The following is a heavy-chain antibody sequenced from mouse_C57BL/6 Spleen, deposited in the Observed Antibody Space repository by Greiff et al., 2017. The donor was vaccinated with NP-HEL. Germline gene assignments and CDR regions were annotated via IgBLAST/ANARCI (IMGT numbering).Heavy chain of an antibody. CDR3: TRVGKYSNYVGGYFDY. CDR2: ISSGGDYI. V-gene: IGHV5-9-1*02. D-gene: IGHD2-5*01. Sequence: DVKLQESGEGLVKPGGSLKLSCAASGFTFSSYAMSWVRQTPEKRLEWVAYISSGGDYIYYVDTVKGRFTISRDNARNTLYLQMSSLKSEDTAMYYCTRVGKYSNYVGGYFDYWGQGTTLTVSS. J-gene: IGHJ2*01. CDR1: GFTFSSYA.